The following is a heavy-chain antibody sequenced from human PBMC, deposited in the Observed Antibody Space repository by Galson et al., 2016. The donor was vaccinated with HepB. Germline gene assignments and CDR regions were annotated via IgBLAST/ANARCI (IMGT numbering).Heavy chain of an antibody. CDR1: GGSISSYF. CDR3: ARGFRGRTYYFGY. V-gene: IGHV4-59*01. J-gene: IGHJ4*02. CDR2: IYYSGST. Sequence: ETLSLTCTVSGGSISSYFWSWIRQPPGKGLEWIGYIYYSGSTNYNPSLKSRVTISVDTSKNQFSLKLSSVTAADTAVYYCARGFRGRTYYFGYWGQGTLVTVSS. D-gene: IGHD3-10*01.